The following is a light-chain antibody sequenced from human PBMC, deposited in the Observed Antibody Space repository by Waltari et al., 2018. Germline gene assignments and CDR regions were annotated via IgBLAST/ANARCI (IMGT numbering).Light chain of an antibody. Sequence: QSVLTQSPSASGTPGQRVTISCSGSSSNIGSNYVCWYQQLPGTAPKLLIYRSVQRPSGVPARFSGSKSGTSASLAISGLRSEDEGDYYCVAWDDSLSGLWVFGGGTKLTVL. CDR2: RSV. J-gene: IGLJ3*02. CDR1: SSNIGSNY. V-gene: IGLV1-47*01. CDR3: VAWDDSLSGLWV.